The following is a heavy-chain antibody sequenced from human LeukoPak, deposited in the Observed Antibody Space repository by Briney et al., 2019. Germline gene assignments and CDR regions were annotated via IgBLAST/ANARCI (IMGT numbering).Heavy chain of an antibody. CDR2: IYYSGST. V-gene: IGHV4-39*01. CDR3: ARRGSSRRAGFDY. J-gene: IGHJ4*02. Sequence: SETLSLTCTVSGGSISSSSYYWGWIRQPPGRGLEWIGSIYYSGSTYYNPSLKSRVTISVDTSKNQFSLKLSSVTAADTAVYYCARRGSSRRAGFDYWGQGTLVTVSS. D-gene: IGHD6-13*01. CDR1: GGSISSSSYY.